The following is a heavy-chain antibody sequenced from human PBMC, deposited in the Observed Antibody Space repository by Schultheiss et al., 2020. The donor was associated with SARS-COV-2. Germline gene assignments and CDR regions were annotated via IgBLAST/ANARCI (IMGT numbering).Heavy chain of an antibody. CDR1: GTSLNHYY. CDR3: ARVAYPYHYMDV. J-gene: IGHJ6*03. CDR2: IYHSGST. Sequence: SQTLSLTCAVYGTSLNHYYWTWIRRPPGKGLEWIGYIYHSGSTYYNPSLKSRVTISVDTSKNQFSLKLSSVTAADTAVYYCARVAYPYHYMDVWGKGTTVTVSS. V-gene: IGHV4-59*01.